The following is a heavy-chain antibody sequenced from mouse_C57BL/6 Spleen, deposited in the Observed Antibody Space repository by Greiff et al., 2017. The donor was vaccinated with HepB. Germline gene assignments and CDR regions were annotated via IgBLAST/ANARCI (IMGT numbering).Heavy chain of an antibody. CDR3: VREDLRFAY. Sequence: EVHLVESGGGLVQPKGSLKLSCAASGFTFNTYAMHWVRQAPGKGLEWVARISSKSSNYATYYADSVKDRFTISRDDSQSMLYLQMNNLKTEDTAMYYCVREDLRFAYWGQGTLVTVSA. CDR2: ISSKSSNYAT. CDR1: GFTFNTYA. D-gene: IGHD5-1*01. J-gene: IGHJ3*01. V-gene: IGHV10-3*01.